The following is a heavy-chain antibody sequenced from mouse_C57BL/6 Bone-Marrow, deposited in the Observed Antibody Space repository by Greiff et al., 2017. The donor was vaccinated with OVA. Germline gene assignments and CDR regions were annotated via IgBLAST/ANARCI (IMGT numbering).Heavy chain of an antibody. CDR3: ALLLAYAMDY. CDR2: IDPSDSYT. Sequence: VQLKQPGAELVMPGASVKLSCKASGYTFTSYWMHWVKQRPGQGLEWIGEIDPSDSYTNYNQKFKGKSTLTVDKSSSTAYMQLSSLTSEDSAVYYCALLLAYAMDYWGQGTSVTVSS. D-gene: IGHD2-10*01. V-gene: IGHV1-69*01. CDR1: GYTFTSYW. J-gene: IGHJ4*01.